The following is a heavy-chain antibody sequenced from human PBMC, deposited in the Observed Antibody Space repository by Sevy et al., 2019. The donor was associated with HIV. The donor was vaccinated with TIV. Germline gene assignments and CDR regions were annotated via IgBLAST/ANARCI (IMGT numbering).Heavy chain of an antibody. CDR1: GFTFSSYS. CDR3: ARTPPYYYYDSSGYYYSAPFDY. Sequence: GGSLRLSCAASGFTFSSYSMNWVRQAPGKGLEWVSYISISSSTIYYADSVKGRFTISRDNAKNSLYLQMNSLRAEDTAVYYCARTPPYYYYDSSGYYYSAPFDYWGQGTLVTVSS. CDR2: ISISSSTI. J-gene: IGHJ4*02. D-gene: IGHD3-22*01. V-gene: IGHV3-48*01.